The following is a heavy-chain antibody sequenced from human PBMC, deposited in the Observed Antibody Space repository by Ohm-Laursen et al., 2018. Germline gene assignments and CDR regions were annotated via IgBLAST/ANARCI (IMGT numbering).Heavy chain of an antibody. CDR2: ISSSGSTI. D-gene: IGHD3-16*01. CDR1: GFTFSSYE. V-gene: IGHV3-48*03. Sequence: SLRLSCTASGFTFSSYEINWVRQAPGKGLEWGSYISSSGSTIYYADSVKGRFTISRDNAKNSLYLQMNSLRAEDTAVYYCARDPVRGLTDYWGQGTLVTVSS. J-gene: IGHJ4*02. CDR3: ARDPVRGLTDY.